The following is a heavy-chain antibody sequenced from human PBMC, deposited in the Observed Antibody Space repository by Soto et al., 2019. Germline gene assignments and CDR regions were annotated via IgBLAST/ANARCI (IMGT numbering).Heavy chain of an antibody. Sequence: GGSLRLSCAASGFTFTFYSMNWVRQAPGKGLEWVSSISSSGDYIYYADSMRGRITISRDNAKNSLYLQMNSLRVDDTAVYYCARDPRYCSTASCAGFDSWGQGTLVTVSS. J-gene: IGHJ4*02. CDR2: ISSSGDYI. V-gene: IGHV3-21*01. CDR3: ARDPRYCSTASCAGFDS. D-gene: IGHD2-2*01. CDR1: GFTFTFYS.